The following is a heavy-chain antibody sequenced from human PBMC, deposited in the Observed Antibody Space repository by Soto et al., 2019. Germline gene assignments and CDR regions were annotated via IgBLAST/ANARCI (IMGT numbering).Heavy chain of an antibody. D-gene: IGHD2-2*01. J-gene: IGHJ6*03. CDR3: AKNHGYCSSTSCYGYYYYYMDV. V-gene: IGHV3-23*01. CDR2: ISGSGGST. Sequence: EVQLLESGGGLVQPGGSLRLSCAASGFTFSNYAMCWVRQAPGKGLEWVSAISGSGGSTYYADSVKGRFTISRDNSKNSLYLQMNSLRDEDTAVYYCAKNHGYCSSTSCYGYYYYYMDVWGKGTTVTVSS. CDR1: GFTFSNYA.